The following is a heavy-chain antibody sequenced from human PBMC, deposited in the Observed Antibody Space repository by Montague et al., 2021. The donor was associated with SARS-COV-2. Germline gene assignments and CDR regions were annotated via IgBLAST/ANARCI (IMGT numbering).Heavy chain of an antibody. Sequence: CAISGDSVSSNSAAWNWIRQSPSRGLGWLGRTYYRSKWYNDYAVXMKSRITINPDTSKNQFSLQLNSVTPEDTAVYYCARGSSGYYTPRPFDYWGQGTLVTVSS. D-gene: IGHD3-22*01. CDR3: ARGSSGYYTPRPFDY. J-gene: IGHJ4*02. CDR1: GDSVSSNSAA. CDR2: TYYRSKWYN. V-gene: IGHV6-1*01.